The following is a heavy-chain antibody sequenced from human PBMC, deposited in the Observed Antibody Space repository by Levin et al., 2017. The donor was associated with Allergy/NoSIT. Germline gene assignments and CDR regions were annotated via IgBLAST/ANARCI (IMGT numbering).Heavy chain of an antibody. Sequence: SVKVSCKASGGTFSSSAISWVRQAPGQGLEWMGGIIPIFGSANYAQKFQGRVTITADESTSTAYMELSSLRSEDTAVYYCAKTPLDYGDYGGALDIWGQGTMVTVSS. CDR3: AKTPLDYGDYGGALDI. J-gene: IGHJ3*02. D-gene: IGHD4-17*01. CDR1: GGTFSSSA. CDR2: IIPIFGSA. V-gene: IGHV1-69*13.